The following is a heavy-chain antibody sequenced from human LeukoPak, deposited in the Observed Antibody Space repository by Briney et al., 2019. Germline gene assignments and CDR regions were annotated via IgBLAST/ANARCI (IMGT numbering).Heavy chain of an antibody. CDR3: ARGGPSVVPAANRFDP. CDR1: GFTFSSYA. Sequence: GGSLRLSCAASGFTFSSYAMHWVRQAPRKGLEWVAVISYDGSNKYYADSVKGRFTISRDNSKNTLYLQMNSLRAEDTAVYYCARGGPSVVPAANRFDPWGQGTLVTVSS. J-gene: IGHJ5*02. D-gene: IGHD2-2*01. CDR2: ISYDGSNK. V-gene: IGHV3-30-3*01.